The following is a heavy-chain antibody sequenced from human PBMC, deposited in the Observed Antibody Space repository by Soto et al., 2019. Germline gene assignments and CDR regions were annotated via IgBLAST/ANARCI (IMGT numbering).Heavy chain of an antibody. CDR1: GLTFSSYA. Sequence: GGSLRLSCAASGLTFSSYAMHWVRQAPGKGLEWVAVISYDGSNKYYADSVKGRFTISRDNSKNTLYLQMNSLRAEDTAVYYCARKIFGVVTYYYYGMDVWGQGTTVTVSS. D-gene: IGHD3-3*01. CDR2: ISYDGSNK. CDR3: ARKIFGVVTYYYYGMDV. V-gene: IGHV3-30-3*01. J-gene: IGHJ6*02.